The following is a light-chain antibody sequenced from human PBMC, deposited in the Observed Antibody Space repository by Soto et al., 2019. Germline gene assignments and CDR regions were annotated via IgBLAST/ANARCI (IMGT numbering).Light chain of an antibody. CDR3: QHSYSKRT. V-gene: IGKV1-39*01. J-gene: IGKJ1*01. CDR1: QSINRH. Sequence: DIQMTQFPPSLSASVGDSIIITCRASQSINRHLNWYQQKPGKAPKVLIYAASNLQSGVPSRFSGSGSREDFTLTISSLQDEDSANYYCQHSYSKRTFGQGTKVEIK. CDR2: AAS.